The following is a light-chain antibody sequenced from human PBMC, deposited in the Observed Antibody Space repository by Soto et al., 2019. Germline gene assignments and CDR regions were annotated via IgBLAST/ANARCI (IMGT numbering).Light chain of an antibody. V-gene: IGKV3-11*01. J-gene: IGKJ5*01. CDR1: QSVSSR. Sequence: FVLSQSPATMSLSPGERATLSCRPSQSVSSRLAWYQQKPGQAPRLLISGASSRATGIPDRFSGSGSGTDFTLTISSLQPEDFAVYYCQQRSNWPDAFGQGTRLEIK. CDR3: QQRSNWPDA. CDR2: GAS.